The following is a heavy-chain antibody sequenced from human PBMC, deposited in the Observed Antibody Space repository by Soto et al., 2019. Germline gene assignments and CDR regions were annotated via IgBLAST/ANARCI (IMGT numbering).Heavy chain of an antibody. Sequence: ASVKVSCKASGYTFTGYYMHWVRPAPGQGLEWMGWINPNSGGTNYAQKFQGWVTMTRDTSISTAYMELSRLRSDDTAVYYCARDIDYDSSGYFDYWGQGTLVTVSS. D-gene: IGHD3-22*01. CDR3: ARDIDYDSSGYFDY. CDR2: INPNSGGT. J-gene: IGHJ4*02. CDR1: GYTFTGYY. V-gene: IGHV1-2*04.